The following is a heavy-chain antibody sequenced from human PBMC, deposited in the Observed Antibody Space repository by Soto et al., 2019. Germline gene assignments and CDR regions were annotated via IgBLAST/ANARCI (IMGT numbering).Heavy chain of an antibody. CDR1: GFTFSSSA. CDR3: AKTHYDILDY. Sequence: VQLLESGGGLVQPGGSLRLSCAASGFTFSSSAMSWVRQAPGKGLEWVSAINEGPGDTFYADSVKGRFTISSDDSKDPLDLQMNSLRAEDTAIYYCAKTHYDILDYWGQGTLVTVSS. J-gene: IGHJ4*02. V-gene: IGHV3-23*01. CDR2: INEGPGDT. D-gene: IGHD3-9*01.